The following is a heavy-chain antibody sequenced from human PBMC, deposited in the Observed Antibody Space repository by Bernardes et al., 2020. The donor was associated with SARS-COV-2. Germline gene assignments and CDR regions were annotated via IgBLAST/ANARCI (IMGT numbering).Heavy chain of an antibody. V-gene: IGHV3-23*01. J-gene: IGHJ4*02. D-gene: IGHD3-3*01. CDR1: GFTFSNYA. Sequence: GGSLRLSCAASGFTFSNYAMTWVRQAPGKGLEWVSSISGSGGGTYYADSVQGRFTVSRDYSTNTLYLQMDSLRAEDTAVYYCAKREYYDFWSGPIDYWGQGTLVTVSS. CDR3: AKREYYDFWSGPIDY. CDR2: ISGSGGGT.